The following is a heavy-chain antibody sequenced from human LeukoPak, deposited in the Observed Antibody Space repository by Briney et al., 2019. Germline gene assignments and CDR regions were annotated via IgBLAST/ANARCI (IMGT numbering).Heavy chain of an antibody. CDR3: AKAPFHGDSIPYYFDY. V-gene: IGHV6-1*01. CDR1: GDSVSSNSVT. Sequence: SQTLSLTCAISGDSVSSNSVTWNWIRQSPSRGLEWLGRTYYRSTWYNDYAVSVRGRITVNPDTSKNQFSLHLNSVTPEDTAVYYCAKAPFHGDSIPYYFDYWGQGSLVTVSS. D-gene: IGHD4-17*01. J-gene: IGHJ4*02. CDR2: TYYRSTWYN.